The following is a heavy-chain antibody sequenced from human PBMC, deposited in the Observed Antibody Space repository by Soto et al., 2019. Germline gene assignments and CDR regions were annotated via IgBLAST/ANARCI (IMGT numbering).Heavy chain of an antibody. D-gene: IGHD3-10*01. J-gene: IGHJ4*02. CDR1: GFVFSGSA. CDR3: ALTNGSFRGY. V-gene: IGHV3-73*01. Sequence: WGSLRLSCAASGFVFSGSAIHWVRHVSGRGLEWVGRIRRKVHNYATTHAASVEGRFTISRDDSKDTAYLVMNSLKREETAVYYCALTNGSFRGYWGRENMVTISS. CDR2: IRRKVHNYAT.